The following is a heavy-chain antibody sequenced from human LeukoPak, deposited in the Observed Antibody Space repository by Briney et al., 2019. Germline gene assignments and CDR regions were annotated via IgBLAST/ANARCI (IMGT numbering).Heavy chain of an antibody. D-gene: IGHD3-22*01. CDR2: IKSKADGGIS. Sequence: GGSLRLSCAASGFTFSNAWMNWVRQAPGKGLEWVGRIKSKADGGISDYAEPVKGRFTFSRDDSKNTLYLLMNGLKTEDTAVYYYTTTYHYDSSPGSFDYWGQGTLVTVSS. CDR1: GFTFSNAW. J-gene: IGHJ4*02. CDR3: TTTYHYDSSPGSFDY. V-gene: IGHV3-15*01.